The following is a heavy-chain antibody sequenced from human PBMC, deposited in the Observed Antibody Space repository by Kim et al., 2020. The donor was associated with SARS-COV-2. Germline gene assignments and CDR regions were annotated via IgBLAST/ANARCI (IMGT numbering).Heavy chain of an antibody. CDR2: ISSTTSYT. Sequence: GGSLRLSCAASGFTFSDYYMSWIRQAPGKGLEWVSYISSTTSYTKYADSVKGRFTISRDNAKNSLYLQMNSLRAEDTAVYYCARVSSGSSSWYWFAPWGPGTLVTVSS. CDR3: ARVSSGSSSWYWFAP. D-gene: IGHD6-13*01. V-gene: IGHV3-11*05. CDR1: GFTFSDYY. J-gene: IGHJ5*02.